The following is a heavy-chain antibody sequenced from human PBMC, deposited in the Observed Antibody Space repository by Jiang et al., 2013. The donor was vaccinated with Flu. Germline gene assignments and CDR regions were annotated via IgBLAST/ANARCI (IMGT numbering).Heavy chain of an antibody. D-gene: IGHD1-26*01. J-gene: IGHJ4*02. V-gene: IGHV3-49*04. CDR3: TRVARSGSYEAGHFDY. Sequence: VQLVESGGGLVQPGRSLRLSCTASGFTFGDYAMSWVRQAPGKGLEWVGFIRSKAYGGTTEYAASVKGRFTISRDDSKSIAYLQMNSLKTEDTAVYYCTRVARSGSYEAGHFDYWGQGTLVTVSS. CDR1: GFTFGDYA. CDR2: IRSKAYGGTT.